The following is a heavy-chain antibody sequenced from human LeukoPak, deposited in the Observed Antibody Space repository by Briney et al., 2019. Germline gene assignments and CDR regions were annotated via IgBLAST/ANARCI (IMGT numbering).Heavy chain of an antibody. J-gene: IGHJ4*02. Sequence: GGSLRLSCAASAFTFSDYSMNWVRQAPGKGLEWVSYISGRSSTIYYADSVKGRFTISRDNAKSSMYLQMNSLRAEDTAVYYCARDRLKSGSYYFDCWGQGTLVTVSS. CDR1: AFTFSDYS. CDR2: ISGRSSTI. D-gene: IGHD1-26*01. V-gene: IGHV3-48*01. CDR3: ARDRLKSGSYYFDC.